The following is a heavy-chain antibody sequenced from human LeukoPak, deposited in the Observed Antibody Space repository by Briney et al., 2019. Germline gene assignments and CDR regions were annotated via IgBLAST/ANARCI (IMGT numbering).Heavy chain of an antibody. D-gene: IGHD3-22*01. Sequence: ASVKVSCKASGGTFSSYAISWVRQAPGQGLEWMGGIIPIFGTANYAQKFQGRVTITTDESTSTAYMELSSLRSEDTAVYYCAVNYDRSGYLDYFDYWGQGTLVTVSS. V-gene: IGHV1-69*05. J-gene: IGHJ4*02. CDR3: AVNYDRSGYLDYFDY. CDR2: IIPIFGTA. CDR1: GGTFSSYA.